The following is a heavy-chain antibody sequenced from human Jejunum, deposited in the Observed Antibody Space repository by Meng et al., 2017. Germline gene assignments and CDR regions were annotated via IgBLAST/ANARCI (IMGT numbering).Heavy chain of an antibody. CDR3: ARAREGGWYFDL. Sequence: AQLQHSCPALVNPSQTLSLNCPSAGDSVSSNSAAWNWIRHSPSRGLEWLGRTYYRSKWYNDYAVSVKSRITSNPDTSKNQFSLQLNSVTPEDTAVYYCARAREGGWYFDLWGRGTLVTVSS. V-gene: IGHV6-1*01. CDR2: TYYRSKWYN. D-gene: IGHD1-26*01. J-gene: IGHJ2*01. CDR1: GDSVSSNSAA.